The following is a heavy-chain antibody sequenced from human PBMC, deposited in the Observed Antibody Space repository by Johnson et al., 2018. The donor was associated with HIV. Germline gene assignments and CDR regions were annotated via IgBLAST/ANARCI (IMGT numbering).Heavy chain of an antibody. CDR1: RFTFSSYA. Sequence: VQLVESGGGLVQPGGSLRLSCAASRFTFSSYAMSWVRQAPGKGLEWVSVIAATGDTYYPGSVKGRFTVSRENARNSLYLQLNSLRAGDSALYYCARGSYDGDAFDLWGQGTMVTVSS. J-gene: IGHJ3*01. CDR3: ARGSYDGDAFDL. CDR2: IAATGDT. V-gene: IGHV3-13*01. D-gene: IGHD1-26*01.